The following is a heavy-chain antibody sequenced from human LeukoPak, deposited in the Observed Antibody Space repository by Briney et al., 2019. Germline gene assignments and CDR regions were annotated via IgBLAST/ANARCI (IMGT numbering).Heavy chain of an antibody. J-gene: IGHJ4*02. CDR3: ARSIASDYLDY. D-gene: IGHD2-2*01. CDR1: GFTASRSS. CDR2: INSDGSSI. V-gene: IGHV3-74*01. Sequence: GGSLRLSCAASGFTASRSSMYWVRQAPGKGLVWVSRINSDGSSISYADSVKGRFTISRDNAKKTLYLQMNSLRAEDTAVYYCARSIASDYLDYWGQGTLVTVSS.